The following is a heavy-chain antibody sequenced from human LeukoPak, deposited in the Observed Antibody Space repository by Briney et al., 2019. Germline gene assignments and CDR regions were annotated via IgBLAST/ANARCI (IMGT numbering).Heavy chain of an antibody. V-gene: IGHV3-30*18. Sequence: PGGSLRLSCEASGFSFSTSGVHWVRQAPGKGLEWVAVISYDGSNKYYADSVKGRFTISRDNSKSTLYLQMNSLRAEDTAVYYCAKDFSSGSIGYWGQGTLVTVSS. J-gene: IGHJ4*02. D-gene: IGHD6-19*01. CDR2: ISYDGSNK. CDR1: GFSFSTSG. CDR3: AKDFSSGSIGY.